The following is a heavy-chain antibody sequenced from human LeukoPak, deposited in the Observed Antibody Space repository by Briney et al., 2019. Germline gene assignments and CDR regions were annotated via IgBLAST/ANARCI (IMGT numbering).Heavy chain of an antibody. CDR3: ARERYGDSSGYWSVGY. V-gene: IGHV3-21*01. J-gene: IGHJ4*02. CDR2: ISSSSSYI. D-gene: IGHD3-22*01. CDR1: GFTFSSYS. Sequence: GGSLRLSCAASGFTFSSYSMNWVRQAPGKGLEWVSSISSSSSYIYYADSVKGRFTISRDNAKNSLYLQMNSLRAEDTAVYYCARERYGDSSGYWSVGYWGQGTLVTVSS.